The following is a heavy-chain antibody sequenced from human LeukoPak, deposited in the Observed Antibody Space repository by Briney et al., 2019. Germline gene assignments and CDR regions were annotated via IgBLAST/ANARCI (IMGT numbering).Heavy chain of an antibody. CDR2: ISSSGSTI. J-gene: IGHJ5*02. Sequence: GGSLRLSCAASGFTFSDYYMSWIRQAPGKGLEWVSYISSSGSTIYYADSVKGRFTISRDNAKNSLYLQMNSLRAEDTAVYYCARAAGYGLYGRYFDHTNWFDPWGQGTLVTVSS. CDR3: ARAAGYGLYGRYFDHTNWFDP. D-gene: IGHD3-9*01. V-gene: IGHV3-11*01. CDR1: GFTFSDYY.